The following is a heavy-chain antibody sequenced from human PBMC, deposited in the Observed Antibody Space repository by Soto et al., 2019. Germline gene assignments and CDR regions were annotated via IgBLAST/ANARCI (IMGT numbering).Heavy chain of an antibody. V-gene: IGHV1-18*01. CDR1: GYTFTSYG. D-gene: IGHD3-3*01. CDR2: ISAYNGNT. Sequence: QVQLVQSGAEVKKPGASVKVSCKASGYTFTSYGISWVRQAPGQGLEWMGWISAYNGNTNYAQKLQGRVTMTTDTSTSTAYMELRSLRSDDTAVYYCARSYYDFWSGYYSPLYYFDYWGQGTLVTVSS. CDR3: ARSYYDFWSGYYSPLYYFDY. J-gene: IGHJ4*02.